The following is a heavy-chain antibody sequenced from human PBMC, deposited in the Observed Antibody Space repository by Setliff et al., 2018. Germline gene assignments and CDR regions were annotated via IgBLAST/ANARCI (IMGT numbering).Heavy chain of an antibody. Sequence: SETLSLTCTVSGGSMIGYYWTWIRQPPGKGLEWIGYIYYGGSTKYNLSLKSRVTISVDTSKNKFSLIMTSVTAADTAVYYCARSGDYALKDWGQGTLVTVSS. V-gene: IGHV4-59*01. CDR2: IYYGGST. CDR1: GGSMIGYY. J-gene: IGHJ4*02. D-gene: IGHD4-17*01. CDR3: ARSGDYALKD.